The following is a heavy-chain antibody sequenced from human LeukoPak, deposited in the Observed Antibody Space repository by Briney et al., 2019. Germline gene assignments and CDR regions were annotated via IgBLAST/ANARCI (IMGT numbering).Heavy chain of an antibody. D-gene: IGHD5-18*01. Sequence: GASVKVSCKASGYTFTSYYMHWVRQAPGQGLEWMGWINPNSGGTNYAQKFQGRVTMTRDTSISTAYMELSRLRSDDTAVYYCARDLGTAISNWFDPWGQGTLVTVSS. V-gene: IGHV1-2*02. CDR3: ARDLGTAISNWFDP. J-gene: IGHJ5*02. CDR2: INPNSGGT. CDR1: GYTFTSYY.